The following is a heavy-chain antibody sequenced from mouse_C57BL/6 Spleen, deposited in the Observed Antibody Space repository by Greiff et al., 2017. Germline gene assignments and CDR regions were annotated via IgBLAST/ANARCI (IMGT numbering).Heavy chain of an antibody. CDR2: IAPSDSYT. CDR1: GYTFTSYW. D-gene: IGHD3-1*01. V-gene: IGHV1-69*01. J-gene: IGHJ1*03. CDR3: ARGLDWYFDV. Sequence: QVQLQQPGAELVMPGASVKLSCKASGYTFTSYWMHWVKQRPGQGLEWIGEIAPSDSYTNYNPQFKGKSTLTVDKSSSTAYMQLSSLTSEDSAVYYCARGLDWYFDVWGTGTTVTVSS.